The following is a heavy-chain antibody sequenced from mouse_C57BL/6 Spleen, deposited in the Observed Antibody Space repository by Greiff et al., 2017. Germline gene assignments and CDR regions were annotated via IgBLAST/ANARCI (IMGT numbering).Heavy chain of an antibody. CDR2: IYPGSGST. V-gene: IGHV1-55*01. D-gene: IGHD2-10*02. CDR1: GYTFTSYW. CDR3: AREGPLGYYFDD. Sequence: QVQLQQPGAELVKPGASVKMSCKASGYTFTSYWITWVKQRPGQGLEWIGDIYPGSGSTNYNEKFKSKATLTVDTSSSTAYMRRSSLTSEDSAVYYCAREGPLGYYFDDWGQGTTLTVSS. J-gene: IGHJ2*01.